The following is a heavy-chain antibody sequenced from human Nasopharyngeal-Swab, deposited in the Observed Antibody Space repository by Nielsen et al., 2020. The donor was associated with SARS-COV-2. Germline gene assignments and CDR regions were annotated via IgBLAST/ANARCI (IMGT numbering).Heavy chain of an antibody. Sequence: SVTVSCKASRGTFSSYAISWVRQAPGQGLEWMGGIIPIFGTANYAQKFQGRVTITADESTSTAYMELSSLRSEDTAVYYCARGLGWRGAFDIWGQGTMVTVSS. CDR1: RGTFSSYA. CDR3: ARGLGWRGAFDI. D-gene: IGHD2-15*01. CDR2: IIPIFGTA. V-gene: IGHV1-69*13. J-gene: IGHJ3*02.